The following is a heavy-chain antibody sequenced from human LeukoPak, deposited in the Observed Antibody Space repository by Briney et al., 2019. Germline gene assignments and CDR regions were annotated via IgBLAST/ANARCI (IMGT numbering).Heavy chain of an antibody. CDR2: IYPGDSDT. Sequence: GESLKISCKGPGDSFTNYWIGWVRHIPGKGLEWMGVIYPGDSDTRYSPSFQGQVTISADKSISTAYLQWISLKASDTAIYYCARRGMRSSAGDYYFDLWGRGTLVTVSS. CDR1: GDSFTNYW. V-gene: IGHV5-51*01. J-gene: IGHJ2*01. CDR3: ARRGMRSSAGDYYFDL. D-gene: IGHD4/OR15-4a*01.